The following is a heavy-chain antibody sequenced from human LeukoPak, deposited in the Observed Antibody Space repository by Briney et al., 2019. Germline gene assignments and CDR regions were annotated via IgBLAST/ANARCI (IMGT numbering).Heavy chain of an antibody. V-gene: IGHV1-69*15. D-gene: IGHD5-12*01. CDR3: ARRRIVATRSPIDY. J-gene: IGHJ4*02. CDR1: GGTFSSYV. Sequence: ASVKVSCKASGGTFSSYVVDWLRQAPGQGLEWMGRIIPVFGPANYAQKFQGRVTITADETTSTAYMELTSLRSEDTAVYYCARRRIVATRSPIDYWGQGTLVIVSS. CDR2: IIPVFGPA.